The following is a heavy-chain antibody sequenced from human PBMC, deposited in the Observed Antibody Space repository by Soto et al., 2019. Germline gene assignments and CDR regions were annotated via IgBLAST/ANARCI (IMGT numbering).Heavy chain of an antibody. Sequence: GGSLRLSCAASGFTFSSYGMHWVRQAPGKGLEWVAVIWYDGSNKYYADSVKGRFTISRDNSKNTLYLQMNSLRAEDTAVYYCARDSIYCSGGSCYGDYFDYRGQGTLVTVSS. CDR1: GFTFSSYG. CDR2: IWYDGSNK. V-gene: IGHV3-33*01. J-gene: IGHJ4*02. D-gene: IGHD2-15*01. CDR3: ARDSIYCSGGSCYGDYFDY.